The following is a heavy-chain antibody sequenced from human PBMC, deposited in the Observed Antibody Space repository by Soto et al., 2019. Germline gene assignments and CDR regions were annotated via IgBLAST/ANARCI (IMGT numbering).Heavy chain of an antibody. CDR2: ISSGSGSI. CDR1: GFSFDSFS. J-gene: IGHJ4*02. Sequence: EVPLVESGGGLEQPGGSLRLSCAASGFSFDSFSMDWVRQAPGKGLEWVSYISSGSGSIYYADSVKGRFTISRDNAKNSLSLQMNSLRAEDTAVYYCAKLTGGSSWHPLDSWGQGTLVTVSS. CDR3: AKLTGGSSWHPLDS. V-gene: IGHV3-48*04. D-gene: IGHD6-13*01.